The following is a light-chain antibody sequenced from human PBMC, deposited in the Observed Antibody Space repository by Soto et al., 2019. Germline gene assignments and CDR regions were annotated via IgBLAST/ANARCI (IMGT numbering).Light chain of an antibody. CDR1: QGISNY. CDR2: ATS. V-gene: IGKV1-27*01. Sequence: DIQMTQSPSSLSASVGDRVTITCRASQGISNYLAWYQQKPGKVPKLLIYATSTLQSGVLSRFGGSGSDTDFTLSISSLESEDFAVYYCQQRSNWPMHTLGQGTKLEIK. CDR3: QQRSNWPMHT. J-gene: IGKJ2*01.